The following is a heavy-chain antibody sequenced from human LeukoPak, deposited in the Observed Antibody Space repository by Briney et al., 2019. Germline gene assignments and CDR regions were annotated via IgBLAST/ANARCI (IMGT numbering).Heavy chain of an antibody. V-gene: IGHV3-21*01. CDR2: ISSSSSYI. Sequence: GGSLRLSCAASGFTFSSYSMNWVRQAPGKGQEWVSSISSSSSYIYYADSVKGRFTISRDNAKNSLYLQMNSLRAEDTAVYYCASAERYYDFWRASYYYYGMDVWGQGTTVTVSS. J-gene: IGHJ6*02. CDR1: GFTFSSYS. D-gene: IGHD3-3*01. CDR3: ASAERYYDFWRASYYYYGMDV.